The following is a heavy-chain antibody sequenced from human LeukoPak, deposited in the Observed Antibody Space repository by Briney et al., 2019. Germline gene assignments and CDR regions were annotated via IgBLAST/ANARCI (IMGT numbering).Heavy chain of an antibody. CDR1: GGTFSSYA. V-gene: IGHV1-69*04. CDR2: IIPILGIA. J-gene: IGHJ4*02. CDR3: ARDLKFDY. Sequence: ASVKVSCKASGGTFSSYAISWVRQAPGQGLEWMGRIIPILGIANYAQKFQGRVTITADKSTSTAYMELSSLRYEDTAVYYCARDLKFDYWGQGTLVTVSS.